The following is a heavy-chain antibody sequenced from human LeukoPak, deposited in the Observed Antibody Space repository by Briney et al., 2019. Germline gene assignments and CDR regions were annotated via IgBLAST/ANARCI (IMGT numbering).Heavy chain of an antibody. CDR2: IIPIFGTA. CDR3: AFADFWSGYYYESRDY. V-gene: IGHV1-69*05. D-gene: IGHD3-3*01. Sequence: SVKVPCKASGGTFSSYAISWVRQAPGQGLEWMGGIIPIFGTANYAQKFQGRVTITTDESTSTAYMELSSLRSEDTAVYYCAFADFWSGYYYESRDYWGQGTLVTVSS. CDR1: GGTFSSYA. J-gene: IGHJ4*02.